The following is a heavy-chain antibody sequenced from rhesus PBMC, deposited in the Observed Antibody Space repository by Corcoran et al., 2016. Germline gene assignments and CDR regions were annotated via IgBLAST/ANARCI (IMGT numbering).Heavy chain of an antibody. Sequence: EVRLVESGGGLVQPGGSLRLSCAASGFTFSDYYMSWVRQAQGKGPELVGFIRNKANCVKAEYAASVKGRFTISRDDSKSIASLQMNSLNTEDTAVYYCAREGSSSFSLDYWGQGVLVTVSS. D-gene: IGHD6-43*01. J-gene: IGHJ4*01. V-gene: IGHV3-116*02. CDR2: IRNKANCVKA. CDR3: AREGSSSFSLDY. CDR1: GFTFSDYY.